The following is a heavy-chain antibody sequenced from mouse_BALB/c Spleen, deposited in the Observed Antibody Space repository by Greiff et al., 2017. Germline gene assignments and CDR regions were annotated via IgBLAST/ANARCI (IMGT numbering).Heavy chain of an antibody. CDR3: ARSEYGNYGFAY. CDR1: GFNIKDTY. CDR2: IDPANGNT. D-gene: IGHD2-1*01. J-gene: IGHJ3*01. Sequence: EVQLQESGAELVKPGASVKLSCTASGFNIKDTYMHWVKQRPEQGLEWIGRIDPANGNTKYDPKFQGKATITADTSSNTAYLQLSSLTSEDTAVYYCARSEYGNYGFAYWGQGTLVTVSA. V-gene: IGHV14-3*02.